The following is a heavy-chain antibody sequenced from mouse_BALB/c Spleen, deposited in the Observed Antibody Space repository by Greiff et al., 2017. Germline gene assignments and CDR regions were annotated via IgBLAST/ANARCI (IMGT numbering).Heavy chain of an antibody. D-gene: IGHD1-1*02. V-gene: IGHV1S81*02. Sequence: VQLQQSGAELVKPGASVKLSCKASGYTFTSYYMYWVKQRPGQGLEWIGEINPSNGGTNFNEKFKSKATLTVDKSSSTAYMQLSSLTSEDSAVYYCARGGWAYAMDYWGQGTSVTVSS. CDR2: INPSNGGT. CDR3: ARGGWAYAMDY. J-gene: IGHJ4*01. CDR1: GYTFTSYY.